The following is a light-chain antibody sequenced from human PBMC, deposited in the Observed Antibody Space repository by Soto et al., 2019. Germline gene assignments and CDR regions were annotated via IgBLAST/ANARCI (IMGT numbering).Light chain of an antibody. Sequence: QSVLTQPASVSGSPGQSITISCTGTSGDIGSYNRVSWYQQHPGKAPKLIIYEVTDRPSGVSNRFSGSKSGNTASLTISGLQAEDEAESSCSSYTNINTRACVFGTGTNVTVL. J-gene: IGLJ1*01. CDR3: SSYTNINTRACV. CDR2: EVT. V-gene: IGLV2-14*01. CDR1: SGDIGSYNR.